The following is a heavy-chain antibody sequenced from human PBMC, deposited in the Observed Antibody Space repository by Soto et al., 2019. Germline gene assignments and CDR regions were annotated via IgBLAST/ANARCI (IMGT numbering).Heavy chain of an antibody. CDR1: GGSISSGDYY. J-gene: IGHJ6*02. CDR3: ARGPVVVVAAIVYYGMDV. D-gene: IGHD2-15*01. Sequence: SETLSLTCTVSGGSISSGDYYWSWIRQPPGKGLEWIGYIYYSGSTYYNPSLKSRVTISVDTSKNQFSLKLSSVTAADTAVYYCARGPVVVVAAIVYYGMDVWGQGTTVTVSS. V-gene: IGHV4-30-4*01. CDR2: IYYSGST.